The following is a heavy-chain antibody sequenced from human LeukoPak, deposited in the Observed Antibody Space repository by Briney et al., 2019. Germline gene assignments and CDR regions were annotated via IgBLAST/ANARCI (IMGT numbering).Heavy chain of an antibody. D-gene: IGHD2-2*01. V-gene: IGHV4-59*08. CDR2: IYNTENT. CDR1: GGSISSFY. J-gene: IGHJ5*02. CDR3: TSSKPDLDA. Sequence: SETLSLTCTVSGGSISSFYWSWIRQPPGKGLEWIGYIYNTENTNYNPSLKSRVTISVDTSKNQFSLKVKSVTASDTAIYYCTSSKPDLDAWGQGTLVTVSS.